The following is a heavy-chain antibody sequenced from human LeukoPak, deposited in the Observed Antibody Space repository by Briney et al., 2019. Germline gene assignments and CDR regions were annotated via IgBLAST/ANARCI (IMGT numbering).Heavy chain of an antibody. D-gene: IGHD1-26*01. CDR2: ISGSGGKT. Sequence: GGSLRLSCAASGFTFSSYGMSWVRQAPGKGLEWVSGISGSGGKTYYVDSVKGRFTISRDNSKNTLYLQMNSLRAEDTAVYYCAKGQGALEDFDYWGEGTLVTVSS. V-gene: IGHV3-23*01. CDR1: GFTFSSYG. CDR3: AKGQGALEDFDY. J-gene: IGHJ4*02.